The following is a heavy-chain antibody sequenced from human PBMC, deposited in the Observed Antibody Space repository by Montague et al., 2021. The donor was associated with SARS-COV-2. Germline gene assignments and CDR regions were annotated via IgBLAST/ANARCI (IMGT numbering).Heavy chain of an antibody. CDR1: GGSFSGYY. CDR3: ARGLGRPGTIFGVALY. D-gene: IGHD3-3*01. J-gene: IGHJ4*02. V-gene: IGHV4-34*01. CDR2: INHSGST. Sequence: SETLSLTWGVYGGSFSGYYWSWIRQPPGKGLQWIGGINHSGSTNYNSSLNSRGTISLDTSENQFSLKLTSVSAADTAVYYCARGLGRPGTIFGVALYWGQGTLVTVSS.